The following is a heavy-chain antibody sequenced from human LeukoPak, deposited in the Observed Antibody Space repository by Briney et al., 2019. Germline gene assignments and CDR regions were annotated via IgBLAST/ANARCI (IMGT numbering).Heavy chain of an antibody. D-gene: IGHD2-8*01. V-gene: IGHV3-21*01. CDR2: ISSSSSYI. CDR3: ARRLGTVYASIADDY. CDR1: GFTFSSYS. Sequence: GGSLRLSCAASGFTFSSYSMNWVRQAPGKGLEWVSSISSSSSYIYYADSVKGRFTISRDNAKNSLYLQMNSLRAEDTAVYYCARRLGTVYASIADDYWGQGTLVTVSS. J-gene: IGHJ4*02.